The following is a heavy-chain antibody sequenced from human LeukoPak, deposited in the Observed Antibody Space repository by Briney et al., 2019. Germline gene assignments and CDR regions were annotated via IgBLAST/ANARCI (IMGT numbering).Heavy chain of an antibody. V-gene: IGHV1-2*02. Sequence: GASVKVSCKASGYTFTGYYMHWVRQAPGQGLEWMGWVNPNSGGTNYAQKFQGRVTMTRDTSISTAYMELSRLRSDDTAVYYCARWETGDDAFNIWGQGTMVTVSS. CDR1: GYTFTGYY. D-gene: IGHD7-27*01. CDR3: ARWETGDDAFNI. CDR2: VNPNSGGT. J-gene: IGHJ3*02.